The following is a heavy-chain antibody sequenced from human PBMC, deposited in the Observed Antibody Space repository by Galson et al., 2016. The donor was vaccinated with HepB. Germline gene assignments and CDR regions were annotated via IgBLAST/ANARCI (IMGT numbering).Heavy chain of an antibody. CDR3: SAKASWNEGVDY. V-gene: IGHV3-7*01. J-gene: IGHJ4*02. D-gene: IGHD1-1*01. CDR2: INQDGTEK. Sequence: SLRLSCAASGFTFHAYWMSWVRQAPGKGLEWVANINQDGTEKYSVDSVKGRVTISRDDAKNTLYLHMNSLRVEDTAVYYCSAKASWNEGVDYWGQGTLVTVSS. CDR1: GFTFHAYW.